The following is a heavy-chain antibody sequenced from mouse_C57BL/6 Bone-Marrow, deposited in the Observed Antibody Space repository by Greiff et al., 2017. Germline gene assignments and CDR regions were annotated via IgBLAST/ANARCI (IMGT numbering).Heavy chain of an antibody. Sequence: QVQLQQSGAELVRPGTSVKMSCKASGYTFTNYWIGWAKQRPGHGLEWIGDIYPGGGYTNYNEKFKGKATLTADKASSTAYMQFSSLTSAASAIYYCARYAWYFDVWGTGTTVTVSS. CDR3: ARYAWYFDV. V-gene: IGHV1-63*01. D-gene: IGHD2-10*02. CDR1: GYTFTNYW. CDR2: IYPGGGYT. J-gene: IGHJ1*03.